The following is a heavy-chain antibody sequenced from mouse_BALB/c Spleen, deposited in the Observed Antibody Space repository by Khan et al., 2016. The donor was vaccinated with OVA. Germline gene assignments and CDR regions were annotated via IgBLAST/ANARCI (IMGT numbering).Heavy chain of an antibody. D-gene: IGHD1-1*01. CDR3: AIGNYYAYALDY. J-gene: IGHJ4*01. CDR1: GYSITSNYA. CDR2: ISYSGST. Sequence: EVQLVESGPGLVKPSQSLSLTCTVNGYSITSNYAWNWIRQFPGNKLEWMGYISYSGSTNYNPSLKSRLSITRDTYKNQFFLLLHSVTTEDSATYYCAIGNYYAYALDYWGQGTSVTVSS. V-gene: IGHV3-2*02.